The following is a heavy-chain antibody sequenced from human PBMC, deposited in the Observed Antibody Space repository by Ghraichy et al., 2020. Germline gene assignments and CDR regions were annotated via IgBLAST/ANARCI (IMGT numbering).Heavy chain of an antibody. CDR2: IYHSGST. CDR1: GYSISSGYY. V-gene: IGHV4-38-2*02. D-gene: IGHD5-18*01. Sequence: SQTLSLTCAVSGYSISSGYYWGWIRQPPGKGLEWIGSIYHSGSTYYNPSLKSRVTISVDTSKNQFSLKLSSVTAADTAVYYCARDPRGGTAMVFYYGMDVWGQGTTVTVSS. CDR3: ARDPRGGTAMVFYYGMDV. J-gene: IGHJ6*02.